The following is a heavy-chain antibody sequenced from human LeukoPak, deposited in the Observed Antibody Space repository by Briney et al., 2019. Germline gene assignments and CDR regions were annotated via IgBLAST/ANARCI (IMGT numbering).Heavy chain of an antibody. D-gene: IGHD2-15*01. CDR1: GDSISSYF. CDR3: ARDSHSVDTATPRGFDP. J-gene: IGHJ5*02. CDR2: FHDIGSA. Sequence: SETLSLTCTVSGDSISSYFWSWIRQPPGKGLEWIGYFHDIGSANYNPSLKSRITMSVDTSKNQFSLKLRSVTAADTAVYYCARDSHSVDTATPRGFDPWGQGTLVTVSS. V-gene: IGHV4-59*01.